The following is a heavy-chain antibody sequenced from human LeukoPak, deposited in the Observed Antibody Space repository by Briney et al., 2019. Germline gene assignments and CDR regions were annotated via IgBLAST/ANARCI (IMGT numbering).Heavy chain of an antibody. CDR1: GYTFTSYD. CDR3: ARDRSDLNYVFDY. D-gene: IGHD1-7*01. J-gene: IGHJ4*02. CDR2: IIPILGIA. Sequence: SVKVSCKASGYTFTSYDISWVRQAPGQGLEWMGRIIPILGIANYAQKFQGRVTITADKSTSTAYMELSSLRSEDTAVYYCARDRSDLNYVFDYWGQGTLVTVSS. V-gene: IGHV1-69*04.